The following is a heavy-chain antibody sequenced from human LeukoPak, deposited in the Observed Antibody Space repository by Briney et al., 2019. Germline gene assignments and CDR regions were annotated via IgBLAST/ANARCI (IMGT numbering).Heavy chain of an antibody. CDR2: ISYDVGRNK. CDR1: GFIFSNYP. V-gene: IGHV3-30*04. Sequence: GSLRLSCEAPGFIFSNYPMHWVRQAPGKGLEWVALISYDVGRNKYYADSVKGRFTMSRDNSKNTLFLQMNSLSPDDTAVYYCLRGAGAAAAFFEYWGQGTLVTVSS. CDR3: LRGAGAAAAFFEY. D-gene: IGHD6-13*01. J-gene: IGHJ4*02.